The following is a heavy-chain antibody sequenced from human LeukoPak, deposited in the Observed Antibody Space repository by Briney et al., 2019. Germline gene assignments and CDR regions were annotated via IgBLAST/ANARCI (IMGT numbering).Heavy chain of an antibody. CDR1: GYSFTSYW. V-gene: IGHV5-51*01. D-gene: IGHD5-24*01. J-gene: IGHJ4*02. CDR2: IYPGDSDT. CDR3: ARPGRDGYNYRGDFDY. Sequence: GESLKISCKGSGYSFTSYWIGWVRQMPGKGLEWMGIIYPGDSDTRYSPSFQGQVTISADKSISTAYLQWSSLKASDTAMYYCARPGRDGYNYRGDFDYWGQGTLVTVSS.